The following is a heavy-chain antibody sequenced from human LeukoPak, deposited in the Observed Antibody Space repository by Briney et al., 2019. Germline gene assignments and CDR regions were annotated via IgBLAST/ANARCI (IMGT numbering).Heavy chain of an antibody. V-gene: IGHV4-39*07. D-gene: IGHD3-22*01. J-gene: IGHJ4*02. CDR1: GGSISTSSYY. CDR3: ARGYYDSSGYYYF. CDR2: IYYSGRT. Sequence: PSETLSLTCTVSGGSISTSSYYWGWIRQPRGKGLEWIGSIYYSGRTYYNPSLKSRVTISVDTSKNQFSLKLSSVTAADTAVYYCARGYYDSSGYYYFWGQGTLVTVSS.